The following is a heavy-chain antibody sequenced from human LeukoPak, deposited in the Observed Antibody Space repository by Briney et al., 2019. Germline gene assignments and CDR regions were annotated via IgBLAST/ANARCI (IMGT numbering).Heavy chain of an antibody. CDR1: GFTFSSYG. CDR3: AKLGPPGWCSGGSCYPRQWFFDY. Sequence: GGSLRLSCAASGFTFSSYGMHWVRPAPGKGLEWVAFIRYDGSNKDYADSVKGRFTISRDNSKNTLYLQMNSLRAEDTAVYYCAKLGPPGWCSGGSCYPRQWFFDYWGQGTLVTVSS. CDR2: IRYDGSNK. V-gene: IGHV3-30*02. J-gene: IGHJ4*02. D-gene: IGHD2-15*01.